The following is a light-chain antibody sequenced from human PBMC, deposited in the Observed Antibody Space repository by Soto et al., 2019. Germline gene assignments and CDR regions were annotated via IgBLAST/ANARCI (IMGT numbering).Light chain of an antibody. J-gene: IGLJ2*01. CDR3: ATWDDSLNGVV. CDR1: SSNIGSNT. V-gene: IGLV1-44*01. Sequence: QSVLTQPPSASGTPGQRVTISCSGSSSNIGSNTVNWYQKFPGMAPKLLIYSSVLRPSGVPDRFSGSKSGTSASLAISGLQSEDEADYYCATWDDSLNGVVFGGGTKLTVL. CDR2: SSV.